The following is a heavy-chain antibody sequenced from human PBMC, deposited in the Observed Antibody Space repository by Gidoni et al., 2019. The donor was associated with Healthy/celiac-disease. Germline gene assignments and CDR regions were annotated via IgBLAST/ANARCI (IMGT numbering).Heavy chain of an antibody. CDR2: SSGSGGST. J-gene: IGHJ3*02. V-gene: IGHV3-23*01. Sequence: EVQLLESGGGLVQPGGSLRLSCAASGFTFSSYAMSWVLQAPGKGLAWVSASSGSGGSTYYEDSVKGRFTISRDNSKNTLYLQMNSLRAEDTAVYYCAKGTGIAAAGRAFDIWGQGTMVTVSS. D-gene: IGHD6-13*01. CDR1: GFTFSSYA. CDR3: AKGTGIAAAGRAFDI.